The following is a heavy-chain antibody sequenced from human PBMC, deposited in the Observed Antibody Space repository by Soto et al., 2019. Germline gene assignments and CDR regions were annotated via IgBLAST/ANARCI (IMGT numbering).Heavy chain of an antibody. CDR2: IIPILGIA. Sequence: QVQLVQSGAEVKKPGSSVKVSCKASGGTFSSYTISWVRQAPGQGLEWMGRIIPILGIANYAQKFQGRVTITADKXTXTXXMELSSVRSEDTAVYYCARAGVVVVAATHKNWFDPWGQGTLVTVSS. CDR3: ARAGVVVVAATHKNWFDP. D-gene: IGHD2-15*01. CDR1: GGTFSSYT. V-gene: IGHV1-69*02. J-gene: IGHJ5*02.